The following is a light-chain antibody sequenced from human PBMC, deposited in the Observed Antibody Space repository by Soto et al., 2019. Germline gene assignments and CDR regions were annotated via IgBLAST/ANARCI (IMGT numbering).Light chain of an antibody. V-gene: IGKV1-9*01. Sequence: DIQLTQSPFFLSASVGDRVTITCRASQGISSYLAWYQQKPGEAPNLLIYAASTLQSGVPSRFIGSGSGTEFTLTISSLQPEDFATYYCQQLNSYPITFGQGTRLEIK. J-gene: IGKJ5*01. CDR3: QQLNSYPIT. CDR2: AAS. CDR1: QGISSY.